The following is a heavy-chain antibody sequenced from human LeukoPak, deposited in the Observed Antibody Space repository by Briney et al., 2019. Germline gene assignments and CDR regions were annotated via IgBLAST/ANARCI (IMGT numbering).Heavy chain of an antibody. CDR1: GFTFSSYG. V-gene: IGHV3-30*03. D-gene: IGHD5-18*01. J-gene: IGHJ6*02. CDR2: ISYDGSNK. CDR3: ARPAGHGYNYYYYGMDV. Sequence: GGSLRLSRAASGFTFSSYGMHWVRQAPGKGLEWVAVISYDGSNKYYADSVKGRFTISRDNSKDTLYLQMNSLRDEDTAVYYCARPAGHGYNYYYYGMDVWGQGTTVTVSS.